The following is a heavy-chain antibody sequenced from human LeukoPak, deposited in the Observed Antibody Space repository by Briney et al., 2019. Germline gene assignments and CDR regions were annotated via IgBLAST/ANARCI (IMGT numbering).Heavy chain of an antibody. CDR2: IIPIFGTA. V-gene: IGHV1-69*06. CDR3: ARDRGLYYYGSGVPKLF. J-gene: IGHJ4*02. CDR1: GGSFSSYA. Sequence: SVKVSCKASGGSFSSYAISWVRQAPGQGLEWMGGIIPIFGTANYAQKFQGRVTITADKSTSTAYMELSSLRSEDTAVYYSARDRGLYYYGSGVPKLFGGQGTLVTVSS. D-gene: IGHD3-10*01.